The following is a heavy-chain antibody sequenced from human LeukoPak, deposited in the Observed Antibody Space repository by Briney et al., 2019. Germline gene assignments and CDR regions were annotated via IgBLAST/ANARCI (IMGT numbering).Heavy chain of an antibody. J-gene: IGHJ4*02. Sequence: TGGSLRLSCAASGFTFSSYGMHWVRQAPGKGLEWVAFIRYDGSNKYYADSVKGRFTISRDNSKNTLYLQMNSLRVEDTAVYYCAKEILEWLLPDYWGQGTLVTVSS. V-gene: IGHV3-30*02. CDR1: GFTFSSYG. CDR2: IRYDGSNK. CDR3: AKEILEWLLPDY. D-gene: IGHD3-3*01.